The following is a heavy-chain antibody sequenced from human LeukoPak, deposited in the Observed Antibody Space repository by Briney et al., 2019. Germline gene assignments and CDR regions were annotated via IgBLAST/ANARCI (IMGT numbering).Heavy chain of an antibody. V-gene: IGHV4-34*01. D-gene: IGHD4-17*01. CDR2: INHSGST. J-gene: IGHJ6*03. Sequence: SETLSLTCTVSGGSISSYYWSWIRQPPGKGLEWIGEINHSGSTNYNPSLKSRVTISVDTSKNQFSLKLSSVTAADTAVYYCARELRVTTRMGASYYMDVWGKGTTVTVSS. CDR3: ARELRVTTRMGASYYMDV. CDR1: GGSISSYY.